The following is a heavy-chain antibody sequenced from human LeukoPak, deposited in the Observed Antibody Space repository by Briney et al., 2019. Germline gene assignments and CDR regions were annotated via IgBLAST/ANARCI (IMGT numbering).Heavy chain of an antibody. Sequence: PSETLSLTCAVYGGSFSGYYWSWIRQPPGKGLEWIGEINHSGSTNYNPSLKSRVTISVDTSKNQFSLKLSSVTAADTAVYYCARRSYSGGWYVDYWGQGTLVTVSS. V-gene: IGHV4-34*01. CDR3: ARRSYSGGWYVDY. J-gene: IGHJ4*02. D-gene: IGHD6-19*01. CDR1: GGSFSGYY. CDR2: INHSGST.